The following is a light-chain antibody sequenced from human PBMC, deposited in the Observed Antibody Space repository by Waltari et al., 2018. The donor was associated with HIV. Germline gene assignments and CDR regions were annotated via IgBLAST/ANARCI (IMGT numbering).Light chain of an antibody. Sequence: YAVTQPRSASVATGQTARITWWGDNRGVKSVHGYQEQPRHAPVLVFYDDKDRPSGIPVRFSGSNSATTATLIIRSVEVGDEADYYCQVWDSATDHVVFGGGTKVTVL. V-gene: IGLV3-21*02. CDR3: QVWDSATDHVV. J-gene: IGLJ2*01. CDR2: DDK. CDR1: NRGVKS.